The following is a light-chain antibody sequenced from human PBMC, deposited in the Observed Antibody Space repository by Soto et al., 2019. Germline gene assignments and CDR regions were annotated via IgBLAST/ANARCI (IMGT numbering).Light chain of an antibody. J-gene: IGLJ1*01. Sequence: QSALTQPASVSGSPGQSITISCTGTSSDVGGYNYVSWYQQHPGKAPKLMIYEVTNRPSGVSNRFYGSMSGNTASLTISGLHTEDEADYYCSSYTSRRTLVFGTGTKLTVL. CDR2: EVT. V-gene: IGLV2-14*01. CDR1: SSDVGGYNY. CDR3: SSYTSRRTLV.